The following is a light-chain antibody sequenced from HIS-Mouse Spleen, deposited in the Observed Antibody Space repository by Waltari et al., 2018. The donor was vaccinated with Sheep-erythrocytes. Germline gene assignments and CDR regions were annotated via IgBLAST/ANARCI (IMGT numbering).Light chain of an antibody. J-gene: IGLJ1*01. CDR3: CSYAGSSTYV. CDR1: SSDVGSYNL. CDR2: EGS. Sequence: QSALTHPASVSGSPGQSITISCTGTSSDVGSYNLVSWYQQHPGKAPKPMIYEGSKRPSWVSNRFSGSKSGNTASLTISGLQAEDEADYYCCSYAGSSTYVFGTGTKVTVL. V-gene: IGLV2-23*01.